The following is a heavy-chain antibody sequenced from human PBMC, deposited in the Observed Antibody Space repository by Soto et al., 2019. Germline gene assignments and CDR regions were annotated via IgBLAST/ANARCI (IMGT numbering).Heavy chain of an antibody. CDR1: GFTFSSYA. D-gene: IGHD3-9*01. J-gene: IGHJ5*02. Sequence: GGSLRLSCAGFGFTFSSYAMHWVRQAPGKGPEWVAVISYDGSNKYYADSVKGRFTISRDNSKNTLYLQMNSLRAEDTAVYYCARDRAPRLDWFDPWGQGTLVTVSS. CDR2: ISYDGSNK. V-gene: IGHV3-30-3*01. CDR3: ARDRAPRLDWFDP.